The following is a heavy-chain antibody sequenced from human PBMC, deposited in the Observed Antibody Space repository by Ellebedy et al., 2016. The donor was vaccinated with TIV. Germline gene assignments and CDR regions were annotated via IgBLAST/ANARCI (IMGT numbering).Heavy chain of an antibody. D-gene: IGHD3-10*01. CDR3: ARRNRITMVRGVPYDAFDI. CDR2: INYSGST. J-gene: IGHJ3*02. CDR1: GGSISSYY. Sequence: MPSETLSLTCTVSGGSISSYYWSWIRQPPGKGLEWIGYINYSGSTNYNPSLKSRVTISIDTSKHKFSLKLSTMTAADTAEYYCARRNRITMVRGVPYDAFDIWGQGTMVTVSS. V-gene: IGHV4-59*08.